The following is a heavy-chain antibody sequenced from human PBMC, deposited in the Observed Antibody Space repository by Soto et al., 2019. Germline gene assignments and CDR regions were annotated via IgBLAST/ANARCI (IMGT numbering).Heavy chain of an antibody. V-gene: IGHV3-30-3*01. D-gene: IGHD1-20*01. J-gene: IGHJ3*02. Sequence: QVQLVESGGGVVQPGRSLRLSCAASGFTFSSYAMHWVRQAPGKGLEWVAVISYDGSNKYYADSVKGRFTISRDNSKNTLYLQMNSLRAEDTAVYYCAREFAPLVYARGGAFDIWGQGTMVTVSS. CDR1: GFTFSSYA. CDR2: ISYDGSNK. CDR3: AREFAPLVYARGGAFDI.